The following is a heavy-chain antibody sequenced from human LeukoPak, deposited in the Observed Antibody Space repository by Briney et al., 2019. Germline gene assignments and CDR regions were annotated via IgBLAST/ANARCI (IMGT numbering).Heavy chain of an antibody. CDR3: ARSIRGVLRYFDWSFDY. Sequence: GGSLRLSCAASGFTFSSYWMSWVRQAPGKGLEWVANIKQDGSEKYYVDSVKGRFTISRDNAKNSLYLQMNSLRAEDTAVYYCARSIRGVLRYFDWSFDYWGQGTLVTVSS. CDR2: IKQDGSEK. V-gene: IGHV3-7*01. J-gene: IGHJ4*02. CDR1: GFTFSSYW. D-gene: IGHD3-9*01.